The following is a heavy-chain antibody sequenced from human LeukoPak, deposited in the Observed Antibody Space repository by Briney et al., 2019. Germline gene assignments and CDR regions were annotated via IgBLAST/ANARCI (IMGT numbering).Heavy chain of an antibody. V-gene: IGHV1-18*01. D-gene: IGHD1-26*01. CDR1: GYTFTSYG. CDR3: ARDVYSGSYPGSYYYYGMDV. J-gene: IGHJ6*02. Sequence: ASVKVSCKASGYTFTSYGISWVRQAPGQGLEWMGWISAYNGNTNYAQKLQGRVTMTTDTSTSTAYMELRSLRSDDTAVYYCARDVYSGSYPGSYYYYGMDVWGQGTTVTVSS. CDR2: ISAYNGNT.